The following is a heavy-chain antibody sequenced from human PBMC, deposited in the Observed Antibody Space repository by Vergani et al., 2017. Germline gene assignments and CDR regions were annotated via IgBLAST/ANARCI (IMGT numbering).Heavy chain of an antibody. CDR1: GGTFSSYA. J-gene: IGHJ3*02. D-gene: IGHD2-15*01. V-gene: IGHV1-69*01. CDR2: IIPIFGTA. Sequence: QVQLVQSGAEVKKPGSSVKVSCKASGGTFSSYAISWVRQAPGQGLEWMGGIIPIFGTANYAQKFQGRVTITAEESTSTAYMELSSLRSEDTAVYYCARERLRQDGGPRAFDIWGQGTMVTVSS. CDR3: ARERLRQDGGPRAFDI.